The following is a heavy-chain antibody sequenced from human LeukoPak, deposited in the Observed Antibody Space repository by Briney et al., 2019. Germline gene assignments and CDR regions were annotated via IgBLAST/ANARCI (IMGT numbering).Heavy chain of an antibody. CDR1: GGSISSSSYY. D-gene: IGHD1-1*01. Sequence: SETLSLTCTVSGGSISSSSYYWGWIRQPPGKGLEWIGIIYYSGSTYYNPSLKSRVTISVDTSKNQFSLKLSSVTAADTALYFCARDPMRIQTGTTPWGQGTLVTVSS. CDR2: IYYSGST. CDR3: ARDPMRIQTGTTP. J-gene: IGHJ5*02. V-gene: IGHV4-39*02.